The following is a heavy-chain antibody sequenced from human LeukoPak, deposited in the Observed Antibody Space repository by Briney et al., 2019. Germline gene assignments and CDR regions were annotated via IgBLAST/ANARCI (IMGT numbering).Heavy chain of an antibody. V-gene: IGHV1-2*02. CDR2: INPNSGGT. Sequence: EASVKVSCKASGYTFTGYYMHWVRQAPGQGLEWMGWINPNSGGTNYAQKFQGRVTMTRDTSISTAYMELSRLRSDDTAVYYCARGQDWFGELSPFDYWGQGTLVTVSS. CDR1: GYTFTGYY. CDR3: ARGQDWFGELSPFDY. D-gene: IGHD3-10*01. J-gene: IGHJ4*02.